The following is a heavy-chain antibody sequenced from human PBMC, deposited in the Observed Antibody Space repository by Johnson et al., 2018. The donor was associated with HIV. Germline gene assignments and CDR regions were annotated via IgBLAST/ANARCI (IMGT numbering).Heavy chain of an antibody. D-gene: IGHD1-26*01. Sequence: MQLVESGGGLVQPGGSLRLSCAASGFTFSSYAMSWVRQAPGKGLEWVSSISGSGGGTYYADSVKGRFTISRDNSKNTVYLQMNSMKAEDTAVYYCAKAFEPLGGSYLDAFDIWGQGTMVTVSA. CDR3: AKAFEPLGGSYLDAFDI. CDR1: GFTFSSYA. V-gene: IGHV3-23*04. CDR2: ISGSGGGT. J-gene: IGHJ3*02.